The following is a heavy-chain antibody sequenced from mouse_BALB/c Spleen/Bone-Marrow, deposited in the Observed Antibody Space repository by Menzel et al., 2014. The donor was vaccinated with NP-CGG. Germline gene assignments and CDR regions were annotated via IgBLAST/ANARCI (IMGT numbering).Heavy chain of an antibody. D-gene: IGHD2-4*01. CDR2: ISSGGSYT. Sequence: EVKLMESGGGLVKLGGSLKLSCAASGFAFSSYDMSWVRQTPEKRLEWVATISSGGSYTYYPDSVKGRFTISRDNARNTLYLQMSSLRSEDTALYYCARVLRVYAMDYWGQGTSVTVSS. J-gene: IGHJ4*01. V-gene: IGHV5-9*02. CDR3: ARVLRVYAMDY. CDR1: GFAFSSYD.